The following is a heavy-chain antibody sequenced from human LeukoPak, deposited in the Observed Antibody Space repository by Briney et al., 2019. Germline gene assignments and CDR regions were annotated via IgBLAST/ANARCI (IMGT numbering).Heavy chain of an antibody. CDR3: AKAGVYSNYYFDY. CDR1: GFTFSSYG. Sequence: GGSLRLSCAASGFTFSSYGMHWVRQAPGKGLEWVAVISYDGSNKYYADSVKGRFTISRDNSKNTLYLQMNSLRAEDTAVYYCAKAGVYSNYYFDYWGQGTLVTVSS. D-gene: IGHD4-11*01. V-gene: IGHV3-30*18. J-gene: IGHJ4*02. CDR2: ISYDGSNK.